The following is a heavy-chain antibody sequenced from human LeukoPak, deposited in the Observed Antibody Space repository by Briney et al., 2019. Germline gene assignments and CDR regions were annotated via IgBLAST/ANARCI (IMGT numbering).Heavy chain of an antibody. V-gene: IGHV1-24*01. CDR2: FDPEDGET. Sequence: ASVKVSCKVSGYTLTELSMHWVRQAPGKGLEWMGGFDPEDGETIYAQKFQGRVTMTEDTSTDTAYMELSSLRSEDTAVYYCATGLAAAGDNAFDIWGQGTMVTVSS. CDR1: GYTLTELS. D-gene: IGHD6-13*01. CDR3: ATGLAAAGDNAFDI. J-gene: IGHJ3*02.